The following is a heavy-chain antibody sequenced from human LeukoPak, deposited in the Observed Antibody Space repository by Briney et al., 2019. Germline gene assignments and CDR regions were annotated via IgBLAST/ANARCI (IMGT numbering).Heavy chain of an antibody. CDR2: ISSSSSI. CDR3: ARAPGRLFDY. Sequence: GGSLRLSCAASGFTFSSYSMNWVRQAPGKGLEWVSHISSSSSIYYADSVKGRFTISRDNAKNSLYLQMNSLRAEDTAVYYCARAPGRLFDYWGQGTLVTVSS. J-gene: IGHJ4*02. D-gene: IGHD1-1*01. CDR1: GFTFSSYS. V-gene: IGHV3-21*05.